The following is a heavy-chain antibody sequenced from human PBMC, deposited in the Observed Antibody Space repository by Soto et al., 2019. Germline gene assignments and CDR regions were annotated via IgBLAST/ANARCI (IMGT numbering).Heavy chain of an antibody. CDR3: ARSADCGGDCYSGSFDY. CDR2: INHSGST. J-gene: IGHJ4*02. CDR1: GGSFSGYY. D-gene: IGHD2-21*02. Sequence: QVQLQQWGAGLLKPSETLSLTCAVYGGSFSGYYWSWIRQPPGKGLEWIGEINHSGSTNYNPSLKSRVTISEDPPKNQFSRKRSSVTAADPAVYYCARSADCGGDCYSGSFDYWGQGTLVTVSS. V-gene: IGHV4-34*01.